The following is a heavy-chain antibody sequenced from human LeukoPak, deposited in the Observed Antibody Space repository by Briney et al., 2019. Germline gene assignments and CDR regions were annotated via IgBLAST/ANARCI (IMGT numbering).Heavy chain of an antibody. V-gene: IGHV3-11*01. Sequence: GGSLRLSCTASGFTFSDYYMNWIRQAPGRGLEWVSYISPSGSTMQYADSVEGRFTISRDNAKNSLYLQMNSLRAEDTAVYYCARDEEAAGTRYFDPWGQGTLVTVSS. CDR1: GFTFSDYY. D-gene: IGHD6-13*01. CDR2: ISPSGSTM. J-gene: IGHJ5*02. CDR3: ARDEEAAGTRYFDP.